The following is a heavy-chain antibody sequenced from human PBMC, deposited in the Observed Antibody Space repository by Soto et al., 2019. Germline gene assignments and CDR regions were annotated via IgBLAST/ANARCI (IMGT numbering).Heavy chain of an antibody. Sequence: PSETLSLTCTVSGGSISSGGYYWSWIRQHPGKGLEWIGYIYYSGSTYYNPSLKSRVTISVDTSKNQFSLKLSSVTAADTAVYYCARDVAGSDYFDSWGQGTLVTVSS. J-gene: IGHJ4*02. CDR1: GGSISSGGYY. V-gene: IGHV4-31*03. CDR3: ARDVAGSDYFDS. CDR2: IYYSGST.